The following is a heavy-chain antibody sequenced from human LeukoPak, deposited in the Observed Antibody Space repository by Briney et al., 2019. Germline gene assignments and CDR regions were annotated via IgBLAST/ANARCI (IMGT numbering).Heavy chain of an antibody. V-gene: IGHV3-20*04. Sequence: GGSLRLSCAASGFTFSSYSMNWVRQAPGKGLEWVSGIKWNGGSTGYADSVKGRFTISRDNAKNSLYLQMNSLRAEDTALYYCARDGHYDLFYYSYMDVWGKGTTVTVSS. CDR2: IKWNGGST. CDR3: ARDGHYDLFYYSYMDV. J-gene: IGHJ6*03. CDR1: GFTFSSYS. D-gene: IGHD4-17*01.